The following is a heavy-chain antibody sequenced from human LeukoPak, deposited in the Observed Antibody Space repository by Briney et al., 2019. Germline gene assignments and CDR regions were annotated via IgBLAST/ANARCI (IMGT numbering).Heavy chain of an antibody. D-gene: IGHD3-22*01. CDR2: ISAYNGNT. V-gene: IGHV1-18*01. CDR1: GYTFTSYA. Sequence: GASVKVSCKASGYTFTSYAMNWVRQAPGQGLEWMGWISAYNGNTNYAQKLQGRVTMTTDTSTSTAYMELRSLRSDDTAVYYCARDYYYDSSGYSPAFIWGQGTMVTVSS. J-gene: IGHJ3*02. CDR3: ARDYYYDSSGYSPAFI.